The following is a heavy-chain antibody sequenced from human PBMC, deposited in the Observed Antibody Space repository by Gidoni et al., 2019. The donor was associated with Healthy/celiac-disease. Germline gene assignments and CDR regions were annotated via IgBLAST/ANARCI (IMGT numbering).Heavy chain of an antibody. V-gene: IGHV3-49*03. J-gene: IGHJ4*02. D-gene: IGHD3-22*01. CDR3: TRDRYYDSSGYYYGY. CDR2: IRSKAYGGTT. CDR1: GFTFGDYA. Sequence: RLSCTASGFTFGDYAMSWFRQAPGKGLEWVGFIRSKAYGGTTEYAASVKGRFTISRDDSKSIAYLQMNSLKTEDTAVYYCTRDRYYDSSGYYYGYWGQGTLVTVSS.